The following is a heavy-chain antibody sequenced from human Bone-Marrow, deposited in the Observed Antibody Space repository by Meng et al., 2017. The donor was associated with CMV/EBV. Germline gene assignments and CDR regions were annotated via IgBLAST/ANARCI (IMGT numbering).Heavy chain of an antibody. Sequence: GSLRLSCAVYGGSFSGYYWSWIRQPPGKGLEWIGEINHSGSTNYNPSLKSRVTISVDTSKSQFSPKLSSVTAADTAVYYCARSRRYCSSTSCRICDAFDIWGQGTMVTVSS. D-gene: IGHD2-2*01. J-gene: IGHJ3*02. V-gene: IGHV4-34*01. CDR2: INHSGST. CDR3: ARSRRYCSSTSCRICDAFDI. CDR1: GGSFSGYY.